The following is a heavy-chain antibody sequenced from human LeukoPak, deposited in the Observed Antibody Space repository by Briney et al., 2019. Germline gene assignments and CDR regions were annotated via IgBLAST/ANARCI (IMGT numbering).Heavy chain of an antibody. V-gene: IGHV1-24*01. CDR1: GYTLTELS. Sequence: ASVKVSCKVSGYTLTELSMHWVRQAPGKGLEWMGGFDPEDGETIYAQKFQGRVTMTEDTSTDTAYMELSSLRSEDTAAYYCATDRGIGIAFDYWGQGTLVTVSS. CDR3: ATDRGIGIAFDY. D-gene: IGHD6-13*01. J-gene: IGHJ4*02. CDR2: FDPEDGET.